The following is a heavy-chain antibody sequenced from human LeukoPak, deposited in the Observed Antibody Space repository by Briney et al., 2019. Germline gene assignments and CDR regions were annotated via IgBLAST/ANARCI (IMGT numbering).Heavy chain of an antibody. V-gene: IGHV4-34*01. CDR2: INHSGST. CDR3: ARRGPGCSGGSCYLRGPYYFDY. CDR1: GGSFSGYY. Sequence: SETLSLTCAVYGGSFSGYYWSWIRQPPGKGLEWIGEINHSGSTNYNPSLKSRVTISVDTSKNQFSLKLSSVTAADTAVYYCARRGPGCSGGSCYLRGPYYFDYWGQGTLVTVSS. J-gene: IGHJ4*02. D-gene: IGHD2-15*01.